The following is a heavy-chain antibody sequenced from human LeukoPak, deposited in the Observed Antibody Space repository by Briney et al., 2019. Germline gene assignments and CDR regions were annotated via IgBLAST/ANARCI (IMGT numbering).Heavy chain of an antibody. CDR1: GGTFSSYA. CDR2: IIPIFGTA. V-gene: IGHV1-69*13. J-gene: IGHJ4*02. CDR3: ARDRVTIFGVVTEPLDY. D-gene: IGHD3-3*01. Sequence: SVKVSCKASGGTFSSYAISWVRQAPGQGLEWMGGIIPIFGTANYAQKFQGRVTITADESTSTAYMELSSLRSEDTAVYYCARDRVTIFGVVTEPLDYWSQGTLVTVSS.